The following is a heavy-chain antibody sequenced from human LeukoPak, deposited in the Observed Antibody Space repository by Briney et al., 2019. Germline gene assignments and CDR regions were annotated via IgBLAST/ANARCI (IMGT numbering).Heavy chain of an antibody. D-gene: IGHD2-15*01. J-gene: IGHJ4*02. Sequence: PSETLSLTCTVSGGSINGYWSWIRQPPGKGLEWIGYIYYTGSTFYNPSLQSRVTISIDTSKNQFFLKLSSVTAADTAFYYCARIVHSPYYLDFWGQGTLVTVSS. CDR2: IYYTGST. CDR1: GGSINGY. CDR3: ARIVHSPYYLDF. V-gene: IGHV4-59*01.